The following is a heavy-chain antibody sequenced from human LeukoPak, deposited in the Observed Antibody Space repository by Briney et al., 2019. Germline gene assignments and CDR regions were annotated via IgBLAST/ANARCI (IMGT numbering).Heavy chain of an antibody. CDR1: RFTFSSYA. D-gene: IGHD2-15*01. Sequence: GGSLRLSCAASRFTFSSYAMSWVRQAPGKGLEWVSAISGSGGSTYYADSVKGRFTISRDNSKNTLYLQMNSLRAEDTAVYYCAKTAALKYCSGGSCYFDYWGQGTLVTVSS. CDR3: AKTAALKYCSGGSCYFDY. CDR2: ISGSGGST. J-gene: IGHJ4*02. V-gene: IGHV3-23*01.